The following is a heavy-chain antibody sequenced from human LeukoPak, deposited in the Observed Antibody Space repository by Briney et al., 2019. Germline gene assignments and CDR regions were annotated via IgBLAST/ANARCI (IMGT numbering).Heavy chain of an antibody. CDR3: ARDAGTYGGNPFDY. Sequence: GGSLRLSCAGSGFTFSSYSMNWVRQAPGKGLEWVSYIGSSSTPIYYADSVKGRFTISRDNSKNTLYLQMNSLRAEDTAVYYCARDAGTYGGNPFDYWGQGTLVTVSS. D-gene: IGHD4-23*01. J-gene: IGHJ4*02. CDR1: GFTFSSYS. CDR2: IGSSSTPI. V-gene: IGHV3-48*01.